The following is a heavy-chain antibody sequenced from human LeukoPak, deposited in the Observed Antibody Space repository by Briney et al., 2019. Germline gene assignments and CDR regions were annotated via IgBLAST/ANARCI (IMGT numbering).Heavy chain of an antibody. CDR2: ISGSGSST. V-gene: IGHV3-23*01. Sequence: GGSPRLSCAASGFTFSSYAMSWVRQAPGKGLEWVSAISGSGSSTYYSDSVKGRFTISRDNSKNTLYLQMNSLRAEDTAVYYCVKSDDSSGYYYGIVYWGQGTLVTVSS. J-gene: IGHJ4*02. CDR1: GFTFSSYA. CDR3: VKSDDSSGYYYGIVY. D-gene: IGHD3-22*01.